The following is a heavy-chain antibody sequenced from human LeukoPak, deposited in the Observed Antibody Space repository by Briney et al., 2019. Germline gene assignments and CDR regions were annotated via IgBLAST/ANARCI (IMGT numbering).Heavy chain of an antibody. D-gene: IGHD2-15*01. CDR1: GGSVSSGSYY. Sequence: SETLSLTCTVSGGSVSSGSYYWSWIRQPPGKGLEWVGYIFYSGTTDSNPSLKSRVTISVDTSKNQFSLKLSSVTAADTAVYYCARTYCSGGSCHFDYWGQGTLVTVSS. CDR3: ARTYCSGGSCHFDY. J-gene: IGHJ4*02. CDR2: IFYSGTT. V-gene: IGHV4-61*01.